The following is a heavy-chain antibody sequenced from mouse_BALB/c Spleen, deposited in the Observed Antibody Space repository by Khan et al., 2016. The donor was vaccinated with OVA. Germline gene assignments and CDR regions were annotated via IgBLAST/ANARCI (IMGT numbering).Heavy chain of an antibody. V-gene: IGHV5-17*02. CDR2: INSGSSTI. J-gene: IGHJ2*01. Sequence: EVKLMESGGGLVQPGGSRKLSCAASGFTFSSFGMHWVRQAPEKGLEWVAYINSGSSTIYYADPVKGRFTISRDNPKNPLFLQMTSLRAEDTARYYCARGNWAYWGQGTTLTVSS. CDR1: GFTFSSFG. D-gene: IGHD4-1*01. CDR3: ARGNWAY.